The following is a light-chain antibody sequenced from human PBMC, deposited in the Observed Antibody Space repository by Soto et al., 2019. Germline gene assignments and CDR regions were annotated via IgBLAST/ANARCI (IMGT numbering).Light chain of an antibody. J-gene: IGLJ1*01. CDR1: SSDVGGYNY. V-gene: IGLV2-11*01. CDR2: DVS. Sequence: QSVLTQPRSVSGSPGQSVTISCTGTSSDVGGYNYVSWYQQHPGKAPKLMIYDVSKRPSGVPDRFSGSKSGNTASLTISGLQAEDEADYSCSSFTSSSSYVFGGGTKVTVL. CDR3: SSFTSSSSYV.